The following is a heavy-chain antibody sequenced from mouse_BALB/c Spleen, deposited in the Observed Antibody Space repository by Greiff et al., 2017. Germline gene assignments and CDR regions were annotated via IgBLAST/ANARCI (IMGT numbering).Heavy chain of an antibody. CDR3: AREGAYRYDRGYAMDY. CDR1: GFTFSSYG. Sequence: EVHLVESGGGLVQPGGSLKLSCAASGFTFSSYGMSWVRQTPDKRLELVATINSNGGSTYYPDSVKGRFTISRDNAKNTLYLQMSSLKSEDTAMYYCAREGAYRYDRGYAMDYWGQGTSVTVSS. CDR2: INSNGGST. V-gene: IGHV5-6-3*01. J-gene: IGHJ4*01. D-gene: IGHD2-14*01.